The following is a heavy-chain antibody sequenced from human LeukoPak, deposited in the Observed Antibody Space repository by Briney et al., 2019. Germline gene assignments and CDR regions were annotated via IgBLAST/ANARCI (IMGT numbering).Heavy chain of an antibody. CDR2: IYYSGST. Sequence: PSETLSLTCTVSGGSISSYYWSWIRQPPGKGLEWIGYIYYSGSTNYNPSLKSRVTISVDTSKNQFSLKLSSVTAADTAVYYCARDYGNYFDYWGQGTLVTVSS. CDR3: ARDYGNYFDY. J-gene: IGHJ4*02. CDR1: GGSISSYY. V-gene: IGHV4-59*01. D-gene: IGHD4-17*01.